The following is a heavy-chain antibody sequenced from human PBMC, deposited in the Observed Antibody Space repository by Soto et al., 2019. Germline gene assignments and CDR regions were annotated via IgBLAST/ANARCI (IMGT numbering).Heavy chain of an antibody. CDR3: AREGCVLVLATVVSDYDYYAMDV. CDR1: GDTFSTYT. D-gene: IGHD5-12*01. V-gene: IGHV1-69*12. Sequence: QVQLVQSGAEVKKPGSSVKVSCKASGDTFSTYTITWMRQAPGQGLEWMGGIIPRSATSNYAQKFQGRVKNTADETKNTASMERSSLRSEATAVYYCAREGCVLVLATVVSDYDYYAMDVWGEGTTVTV. J-gene: IGHJ6*02. CDR2: IIPRSATS.